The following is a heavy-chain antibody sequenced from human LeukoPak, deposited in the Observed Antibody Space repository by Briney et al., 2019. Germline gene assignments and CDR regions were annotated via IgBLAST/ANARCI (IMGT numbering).Heavy chain of an antibody. CDR1: GLRFSDYY. CDR2: ISSGGDIM. V-gene: IGHV3-11*04. CDR3: ASLDGYNFWDLNY. D-gene: IGHD5-24*01. Sequence: GGSLRLSCAASGLRFSDYYVSWIRQAPGKGLQWASYISSGGDIMHYADSVKGRFTSSRDNAKNSGYLEMNSLRAEDTAVYYCASLDGYNFWDLNYWGQGTLVTVSS. J-gene: IGHJ4*02.